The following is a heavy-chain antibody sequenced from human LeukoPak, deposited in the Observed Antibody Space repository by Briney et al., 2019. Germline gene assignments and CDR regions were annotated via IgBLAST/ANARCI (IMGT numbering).Heavy chain of an antibody. D-gene: IGHD5-24*01. CDR1: GYTFTGYY. Sequence: ASVKVSCKASGYTFTGYYMNWVRQAPGQGLEWMGRINPNSGGTNYAQKFQGRVTMTGDTSISTAYMELSRLRSDDTAVYYCARVGDGLNDAFDIWGQGTMVTVSS. V-gene: IGHV1-2*06. CDR3: ARVGDGLNDAFDI. J-gene: IGHJ3*02. CDR2: INPNSGGT.